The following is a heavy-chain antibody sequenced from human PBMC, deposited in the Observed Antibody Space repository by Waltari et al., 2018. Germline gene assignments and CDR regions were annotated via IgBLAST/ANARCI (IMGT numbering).Heavy chain of an antibody. J-gene: IGHJ4*02. CDR2: MRQDGSLK. V-gene: IGHV3-7*01. CDR1: GFTFHHYW. Sequence: EVQLVESGGGLVQPGGSLTLSCAASGFTFHHYWMTWVRQAPGKGLEWVANMRQDGSLKYYVDSVKGRFTISRDNAENSLYLQMNSLRAEDTAVYYCATQRATGACDYWGQGTLVTVSS. D-gene: IGHD6-13*01. CDR3: ATQRATGACDY.